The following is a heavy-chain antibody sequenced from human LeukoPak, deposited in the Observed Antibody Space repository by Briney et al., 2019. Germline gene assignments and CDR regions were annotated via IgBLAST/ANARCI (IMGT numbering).Heavy chain of an antibody. Sequence: PSETLSLTCTVSGGSISSYYWSWIRQPPGTGLEWIGYIYYSGSTNYNPSLKSRVTISVDTSKNQFSLKLSSVTAADTAVYYCARAQTAPNWFDPWGQGTLVTVSS. D-gene: IGHD1-14*01. CDR2: IYYSGST. J-gene: IGHJ5*02. CDR3: ARAQTAPNWFDP. CDR1: GGSISSYY. V-gene: IGHV4-59*01.